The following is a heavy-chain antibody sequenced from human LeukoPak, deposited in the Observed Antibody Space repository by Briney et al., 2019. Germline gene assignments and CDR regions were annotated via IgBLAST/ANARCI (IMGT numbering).Heavy chain of an antibody. CDR3: ARAHPGDYGDFQFDY. CDR2: IRSDGINK. J-gene: IGHJ4*02. CDR1: EFTFSNYW. Sequence: GGSLRLSCAASEFTFSNYWMSWVRQAPGKGLEWVAFIRSDGINKYHADSVKGRFTISRDNAKNSLYLQMNSLRAEDTAVYYCARAHPGDYGDFQFDYWGQGTLVTVSS. V-gene: IGHV3-30*02. D-gene: IGHD4-17*01.